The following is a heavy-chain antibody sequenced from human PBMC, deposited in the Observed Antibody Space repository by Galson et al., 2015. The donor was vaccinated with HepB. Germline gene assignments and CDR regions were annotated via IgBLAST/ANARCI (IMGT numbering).Heavy chain of an antibody. D-gene: IGHD3-10*01. CDR2: ISSSGST. CDR3: ARAAGWFDT. V-gene: IGHV3-11*01. J-gene: IGHJ5*02. CDR1: GFIFNDFY. Sequence: SLRLSCAASGFIFNDFYMTWIRQAHGKGLEWVSHISSSGSTDYADSVKGRFTISRDNAKNSLYLQMNSLRVEDTAVYYCARAAGWFDTWGPGTQVTVSS.